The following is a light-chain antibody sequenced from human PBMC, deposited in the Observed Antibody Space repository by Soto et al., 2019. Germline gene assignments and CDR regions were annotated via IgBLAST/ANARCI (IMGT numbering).Light chain of an antibody. V-gene: IGKV1-27*01. J-gene: IGKJ1*01. CDR2: GAS. CDR1: QGIGSY. CDR3: QKYDSAPRT. Sequence: DIQMTQSPSSLSASVGDRVTIACRASQGIGSYLAWYQQKPGKAPELLIYGASTLQSGVPSRFSGRGSGTDFTLTISSLQPEDFATYYCQKYDSAPRTFGQGTQVEVK.